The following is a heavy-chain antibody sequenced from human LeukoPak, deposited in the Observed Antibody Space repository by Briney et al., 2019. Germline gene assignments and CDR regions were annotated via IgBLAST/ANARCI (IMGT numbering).Heavy chain of an antibody. CDR1: GYTLTELS. J-gene: IGHJ5*02. CDR2: INPSGGST. V-gene: IGHV1-46*01. D-gene: IGHD1-26*01. Sequence: ASVKVSCKVSGYTLTELSMHWVRQAPGQGLEWMGIINPSGGSTDYAQKFQGRVTMTRDMSTSTVYMELSSLKSEDTAVYYCVREWESGFDPWGQGTLVTVSS. CDR3: VREWESGFDP.